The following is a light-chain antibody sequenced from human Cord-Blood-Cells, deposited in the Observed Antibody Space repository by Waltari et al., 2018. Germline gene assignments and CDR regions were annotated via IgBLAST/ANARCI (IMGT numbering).Light chain of an antibody. CDR3: QQYYSTPFT. CDR1: ASVLYSSNNKNY. V-gene: IGKV4-1*01. CDR2: WAS. Sequence: DIVMTQSPDSLAVSLGERATLNCKSSASVLYSSNNKNYLAWYQQKPGQPPKLLIYWASTRESGVPDRFSGSGSGTDFTLTISSLQAEDVAVYYCQQYYSTPFTFGPGTKVDIK. J-gene: IGKJ3*01.